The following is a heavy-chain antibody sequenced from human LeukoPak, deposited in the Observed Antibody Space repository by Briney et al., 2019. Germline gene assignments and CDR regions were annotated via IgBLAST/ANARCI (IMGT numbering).Heavy chain of an antibody. V-gene: IGHV3-21*01. Sequence: GGSLRLSCAASGFTFSSYSMNWVRQAPGKGLEWVSSISSSSSYIYYADSVKGRFTISRDNAKNSLYLQMNSLRAEDTAVYYCARDLFHIRWFDPWGQGTLVTVSS. CDR3: ARDLFHIRWFDP. J-gene: IGHJ5*02. CDR1: GFTFSSYS. CDR2: ISSSSSYI. D-gene: IGHD3-10*02.